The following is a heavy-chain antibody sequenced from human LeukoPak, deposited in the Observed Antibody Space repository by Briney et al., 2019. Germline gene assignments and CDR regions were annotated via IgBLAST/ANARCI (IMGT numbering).Heavy chain of an antibody. CDR1: GFTFDDYA. J-gene: IGHJ4*02. CDR2: ISWNSGSI. D-gene: IGHD4-17*01. Sequence: PGRSLRLSCAASGFTFDDYAMHWVRHAPGKGLEWVSGISWNSGSIAYAGSVKGRFTISRDNAENSLYLQMNSLRAEDMALYYCAKGFSVSVTNTRFDYWGQGTLVTVSS. V-gene: IGHV3-9*03. CDR3: AKGFSVSVTNTRFDY.